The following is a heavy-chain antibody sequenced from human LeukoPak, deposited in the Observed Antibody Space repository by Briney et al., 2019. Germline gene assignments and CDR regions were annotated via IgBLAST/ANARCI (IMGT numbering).Heavy chain of an antibody. J-gene: IGHJ3*02. CDR2: ISGSGGST. D-gene: IGHD3-10*01. CDR3: AKKPYDSGNFGAFDI. CDR1: GFTFSNYG. V-gene: IGHV3-23*01. Sequence: GGSLRLSCAASGFTFSNYGMSWVRQAPGKGLEWVSSISGSGGSTFYADSVKGRFTISRDNSRNTLYLQMNSLRAEDTAIYYCAKKPYDSGNFGAFDIWGQGTMVTVSS.